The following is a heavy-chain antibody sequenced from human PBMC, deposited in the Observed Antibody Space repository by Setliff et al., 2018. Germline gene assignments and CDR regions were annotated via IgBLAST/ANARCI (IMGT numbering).Heavy chain of an antibody. J-gene: IGHJ5*02. V-gene: IGHV3-33*08. D-gene: IGHD3-10*01. CDR2: IWYDGSNK. CDR1: GFTFSSYT. Sequence: LRLSCAASGFTFSSYTMNWVRQAPGKGLEWVAVIWYDGSNKYYADSVKGRFTISRDNSKNTLYLQMNSLRAEDTAVYYCARDLIRGAPNWFDPWGQGTLVTVSS. CDR3: ARDLIRGAPNWFDP.